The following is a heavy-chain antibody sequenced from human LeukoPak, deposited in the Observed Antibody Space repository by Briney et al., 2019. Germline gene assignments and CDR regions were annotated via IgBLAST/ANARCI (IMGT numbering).Heavy chain of an antibody. Sequence: PGGSLRLSCAASGFTFSSYSMNWVRQAPGKGLEWVSYISSSSSTIYYADSVKGRFTISRDNAKNSLYLQMNSLRDEDTAVYYCARGLGTEIDYGDYVGWFDPWGQGTLVTVSS. CDR1: GFTFSSYS. D-gene: IGHD4-17*01. CDR2: ISSSSSTI. CDR3: ARGLGTEIDYGDYVGWFDP. J-gene: IGHJ5*02. V-gene: IGHV3-48*02.